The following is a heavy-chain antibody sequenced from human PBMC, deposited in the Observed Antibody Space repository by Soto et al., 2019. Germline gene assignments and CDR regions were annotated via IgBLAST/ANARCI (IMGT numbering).Heavy chain of an antibody. J-gene: IGHJ5*02. CDR2: TSAYNGYT. Sequence: ASVKVSCKASGYTFTNYGLTWVRQAPGQGLEWMGWTSAYNGYTNYAQNFQGRVTMTTDTSTSTAYMELRNLVSDDTAVYYCARAPLPNCSGGTCYPWWFDPWGQGTLDTVSS. CDR3: ARAPLPNCSGGTCYPWWFDP. D-gene: IGHD2-15*01. V-gene: IGHV1-18*01. CDR1: GYTFTNYG.